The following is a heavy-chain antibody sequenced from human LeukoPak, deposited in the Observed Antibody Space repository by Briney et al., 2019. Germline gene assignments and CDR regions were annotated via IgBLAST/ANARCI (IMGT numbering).Heavy chain of an antibody. D-gene: IGHD3-9*01. CDR2: VNLSGST. Sequence: SDTLSLTCAVYGGSFSGYYWRWIRQPPGKGLEGIGEVNLSGSTNYNPSLNRRATISVDTSKNQFSLKLKSVTAADTAMYYCADYHILTGYYMRWGQGTLVTVSS. CDR1: GGSFSGYY. V-gene: IGHV4-34*01. J-gene: IGHJ4*02. CDR3: ADYHILTGYYMR.